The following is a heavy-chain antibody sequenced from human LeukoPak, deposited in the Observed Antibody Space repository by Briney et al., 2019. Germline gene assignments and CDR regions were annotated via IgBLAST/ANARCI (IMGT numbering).Heavy chain of an antibody. CDR1: RFTFSSYI. V-gene: IGHV3-48*01. CDR3: VRGRGSCSGGTCYVDY. CDR2: ISNSGSTI. J-gene: IGHJ4*02. D-gene: IGHD2-15*01. Sequence: GGSLRLSCAASRFTFSSYITNWVRQAPGKGLEWLSYISNSGSTIYYADSVKGRFTISRDNAKNSLWLQMNSLRAEDTAVYYCVRGRGSCSGGTCYVDYWGQGTLVTVSS.